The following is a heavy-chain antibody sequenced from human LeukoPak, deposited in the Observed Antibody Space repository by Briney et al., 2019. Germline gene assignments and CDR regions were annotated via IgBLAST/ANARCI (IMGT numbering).Heavy chain of an antibody. CDR3: ASLRAKVTTAEAGDY. J-gene: IGHJ4*02. D-gene: IGHD4-17*01. V-gene: IGHV3-30*04. CDR1: GFTLSSYA. Sequence: GRSLRLSCAASGFTLSSYAMHWVRQAPGKGLEWVAVISYDGSNKYYADSVKGRFTISRDNSKNTLYLQMNSLRAEDTAVYYCASLRAKVTTAEAGDYWGQGTLVTVSS. CDR2: ISYDGSNK.